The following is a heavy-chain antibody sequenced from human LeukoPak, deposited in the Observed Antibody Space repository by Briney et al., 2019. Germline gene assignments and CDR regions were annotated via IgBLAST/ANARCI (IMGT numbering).Heavy chain of an antibody. CDR3: AWYNWNEGWFDP. J-gene: IGHJ5*02. D-gene: IGHD1-20*01. CDR2: INHSGST. V-gene: IGHV4-34*01. CDR1: GGSFSGYY. Sequence: PSETLSLTCAVYGGSFSGYYWSWIRQPPGKGLEWIGEINHSGSTNYNPSLKSRVTISVDTSKNQFSLKLSSVTAADTAVYYCAWYNWNEGWFDPWGQGTLVPVFS.